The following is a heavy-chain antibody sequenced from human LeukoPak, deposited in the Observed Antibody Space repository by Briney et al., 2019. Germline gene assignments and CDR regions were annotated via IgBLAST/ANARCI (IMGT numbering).Heavy chain of an antibody. CDR1: GFTVSSNY. J-gene: IGHJ6*03. CDR2: IYSGGST. Sequence: GGSLRLSCATSGFTVSSNYMSWVRQAPGKGLEWVSVIYSGGSTYYADSVKGRFTISRDNSKNTLYLQMNSLRAEDTAVYYCAIDRAGYYLDVWGKGTTVTVSS. CDR3: AIDRAGYYLDV. V-gene: IGHV3-53*01.